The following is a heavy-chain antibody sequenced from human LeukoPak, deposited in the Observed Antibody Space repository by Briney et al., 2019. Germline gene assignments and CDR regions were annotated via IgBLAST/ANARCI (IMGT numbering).Heavy chain of an antibody. V-gene: IGHV4-59*01. D-gene: IGHD5-12*01. CDR2: VYYSGST. CDR3: ARGRDGYKYHFDY. Sequence: SETLSLTCTVSGGSMSSYYWSWIRQPPGKRLEWIGYVYYSGSTNYNPSLKSRVTISVDTSKNQLSLRLSSVTAADAAVYYCARGRDGYKYHFDYWGQGTLVTVSS. CDR1: GGSMSSYY. J-gene: IGHJ4*02.